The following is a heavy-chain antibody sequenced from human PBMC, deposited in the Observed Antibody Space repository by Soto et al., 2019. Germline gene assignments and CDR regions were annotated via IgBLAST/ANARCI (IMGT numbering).Heavy chain of an antibody. J-gene: IGHJ5*02. CDR3: AKNSGHSSGQGNWFDP. CDR1: GFTFSSYG. D-gene: IGHD6-19*01. Sequence: QVQLVESGGGVVQPGRSLRLSCAASGFTFSSYGMHWVRQAPGKGLEWVAVISYDGSNKYYADSVKGRFIISRDNSKNTLYLQMNSLRAEDTAVYYCAKNSGHSSGQGNWFDPWGQGTLVTVSS. CDR2: ISYDGSNK. V-gene: IGHV3-30*18.